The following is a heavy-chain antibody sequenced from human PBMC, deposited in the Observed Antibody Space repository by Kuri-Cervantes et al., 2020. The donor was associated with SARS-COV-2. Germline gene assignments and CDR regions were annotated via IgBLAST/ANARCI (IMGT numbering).Heavy chain of an antibody. CDR2: ISNDGSNK. Sequence: GESLKISCAASGFVFSSHGMHWVRQAADKGLEWVAAISNDGSNKYYADSVKGRFTISRDNSKNTLYLQLNSLRADDTAVYYCANPWGPDWYFDLWGRGTLVTVSS. CDR3: ANPWGPDWYFDL. J-gene: IGHJ2*01. V-gene: IGHV3-30*18. D-gene: IGHD3-16*01. CDR1: GFVFSSHG.